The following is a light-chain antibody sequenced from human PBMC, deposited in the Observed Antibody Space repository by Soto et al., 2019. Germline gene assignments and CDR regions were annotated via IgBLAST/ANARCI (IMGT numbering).Light chain of an antibody. CDR1: QSVSSSY. CDR2: GAS. V-gene: IGKV3-20*01. CDR3: QQYSSSPRT. Sequence: ENVLTQSPGTLSLSPGERATLSCRASQSVSSSYLAWYQQKPGQAPRLLIYGASSRATGIPDRFSGSGSGTDFTLTISRLEPEDFAVYYCQQYSSSPRTFRQGTQVEIK. J-gene: IGKJ1*01.